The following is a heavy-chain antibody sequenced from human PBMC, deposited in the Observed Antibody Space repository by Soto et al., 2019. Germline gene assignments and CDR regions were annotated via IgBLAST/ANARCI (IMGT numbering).Heavy chain of an antibody. Sequence: GGSLRLSCAASGFTSSDHYMDWVRQAPGKGLEWVGRTGNRANTFTTEYAASVKGRFTISRDDSKNSLYLQMNSLKTEDTAVYYCARSDDSKGGAFDIWGQGTMVTVSS. CDR3: ARSDDSKGGAFDI. CDR2: TGNRANTFTT. J-gene: IGHJ3*02. CDR1: GFTSSDHY. V-gene: IGHV3-72*01. D-gene: IGHD3-22*01.